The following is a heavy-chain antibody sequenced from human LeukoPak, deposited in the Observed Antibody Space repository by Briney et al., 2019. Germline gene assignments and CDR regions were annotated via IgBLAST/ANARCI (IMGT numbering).Heavy chain of an antibody. CDR2: ISGSGGST. CDR1: GFTFSSFA. Sequence: GGSLRLSCAASGFTFSSFAMSWVRQAPGKGLEWVSAISGSGGSTYYADSVKGRFTISRDNSKNTLFLQMNSPRAEDTAVYYCAKDRSCTGSSCNVGSWGQGTMSPSLQ. J-gene: IGHJ3*01. V-gene: IGHV3-23*01. CDR3: AKDRSCTGSSCNVGS. D-gene: IGHD2-2*01.